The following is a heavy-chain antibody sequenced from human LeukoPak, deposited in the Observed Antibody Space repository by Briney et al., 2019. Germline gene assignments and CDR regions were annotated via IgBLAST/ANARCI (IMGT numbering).Heavy chain of an antibody. CDR3: ARDTDSSGYLIDY. CDR1: GFTFSSYS. V-gene: IGHV3-21*01. J-gene: IGHJ4*02. Sequence: PGGSLRLSCAASGFTFSSYSMNWVRQAPGKGLEWVSSISSSSSYIYYADSVKGRFTISRDNSKNTLYLQMNSLRAEDTAVYYCARDTDSSGYLIDYWGQGTLVTVSS. CDR2: ISSSSSYI. D-gene: IGHD3-22*01.